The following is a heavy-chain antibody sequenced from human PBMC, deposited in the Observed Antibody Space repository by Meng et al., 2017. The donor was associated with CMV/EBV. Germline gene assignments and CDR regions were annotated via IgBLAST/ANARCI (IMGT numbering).Heavy chain of an antibody. D-gene: IGHD5-18*01. V-gene: IGHV2-5*02. J-gene: IGHJ4*02. CDR1: WFALSTRGVG. Sequence: QIHLNESRPTLAKPTQTLTLTCTFSWFALSTRGVGVALIRQPPGNALEWLALIYWDDDKRYSPSLKSRLTITKDTSKNQVVLTMTNMDPVDTATYYCAHRGSYGYHGYWGQGTLVTVSS. CDR2: IYWDDDK. CDR3: AHRGSYGYHGY.